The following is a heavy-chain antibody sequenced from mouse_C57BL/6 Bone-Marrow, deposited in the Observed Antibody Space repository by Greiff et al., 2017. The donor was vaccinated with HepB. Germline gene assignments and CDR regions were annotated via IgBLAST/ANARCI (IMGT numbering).Heavy chain of an antibody. Sequence: EVQGVESGGGLVKPGGSLKLSCAASGFTFSSYAMSWVRQTPEKRLEWVATISDGGSYTYYPDNVKGRFTISRDNAKNNLYLQMSHLKSEDTAMYYCAKDGYYPVYFDYWGQGTTLTVSS. CDR3: AKDGYYPVYFDY. D-gene: IGHD2-3*01. J-gene: IGHJ2*01. V-gene: IGHV5-4*01. CDR2: ISDGGSYT. CDR1: GFTFSSYA.